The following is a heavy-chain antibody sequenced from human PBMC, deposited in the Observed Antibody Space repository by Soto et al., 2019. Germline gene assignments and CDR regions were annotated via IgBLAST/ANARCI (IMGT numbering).Heavy chain of an antibody. V-gene: IGHV3-66*04. CDR2: IYADGNT. Sequence: EVQLVESGGGLVQPGGSLRLSCAASGFTVSSSYMGWVRRAPGKGLEWVSSIYADGNTYYADSVRGRFTISTDSSKDTRYLQMNSLRVEDTAMYYWARHVGHYWYFDLWGRGYLVTVSS. CDR3: ARHVGHYWYFDL. CDR1: GFTVSSSY. J-gene: IGHJ2*01. D-gene: IGHD1-26*01.